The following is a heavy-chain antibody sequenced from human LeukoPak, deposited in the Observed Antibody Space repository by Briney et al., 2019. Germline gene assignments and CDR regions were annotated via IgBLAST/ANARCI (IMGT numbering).Heavy chain of an antibody. CDR2: ISAYNGNT. CDR3: ARDPRTPSGTVFDY. CDR1: GYTFTSYG. J-gene: IGHJ4*02. V-gene: IGHV1-18*01. Sequence: ASVKVSCKASGYTFTSYGISWVREAPGQGLEWMGWISAYNGNTNYAQKLQGRVTMTTDTSTSTAYMELRSLRSDDTAVYYCARDPRTPSGTVFDYWGQGTLVTVSS. D-gene: IGHD3-10*01.